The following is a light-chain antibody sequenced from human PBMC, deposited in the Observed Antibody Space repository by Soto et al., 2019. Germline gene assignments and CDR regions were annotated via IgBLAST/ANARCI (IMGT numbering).Light chain of an antibody. V-gene: IGKV3-15*01. Sequence: EIVMTQSPATLSVSPGERATLSCRASQSISSNLAWYQQKPGQAPRLLIYGASTRATGIPATFSGSGSGTECTLTISSLQSEDFAVYYCQQYNSWAFTCGPGTKVDIK. CDR2: GAS. J-gene: IGKJ3*01. CDR1: QSISSN. CDR3: QQYNSWAFT.